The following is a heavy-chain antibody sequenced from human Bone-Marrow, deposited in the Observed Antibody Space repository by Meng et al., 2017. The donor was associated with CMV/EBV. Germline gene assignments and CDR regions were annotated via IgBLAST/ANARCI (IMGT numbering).Heavy chain of an antibody. D-gene: IGHD5-18*01. V-gene: IGHV3-20*04. CDR1: GFTFDDYG. Sequence: GGSLRLSCAASGFTFDDYGMSWVRQAPGKGLEWVSGINWNGGSTGYADSVKGRFTISRDNAKNSLYLQMNSLRAEDTALYYCARDNRYSYGSNFDYWGQGTLVTFYS. CDR2: INWNGGST. J-gene: IGHJ4*02. CDR3: ARDNRYSYGSNFDY.